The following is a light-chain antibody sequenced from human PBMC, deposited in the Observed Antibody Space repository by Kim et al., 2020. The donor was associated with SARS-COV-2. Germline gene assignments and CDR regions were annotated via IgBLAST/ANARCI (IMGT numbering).Light chain of an antibody. CDR3: CSYSANSVL. CDR2: DIN. CDR1: SSYVGIYDF. J-gene: IGLJ2*01. V-gene: IGLV2-11*01. Sequence: QSALTQPRSVSGSPGQSVAISCTGISSYVGIYDFVSWYQHHPGKAPRLLIYDINNRPSGVPDRFSGSKSGNTASLIISGLQADDEAHYYCCSYSANSVLLGGGTQLTVL.